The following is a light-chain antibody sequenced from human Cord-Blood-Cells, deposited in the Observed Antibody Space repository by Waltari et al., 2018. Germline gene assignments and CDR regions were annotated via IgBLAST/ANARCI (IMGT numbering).Light chain of an antibody. Sequence: QSALTQPASVSGSPGQSITISCTGTSSDVGGYNYVSWYQQHPGKAPKLMIYAVSNRPSGVSNLFSGSKSGNTASLTISGLQAEDEADYYCSSYTSSSTVVFGGGTKLTVL. V-gene: IGLV2-14*01. J-gene: IGLJ2*01. CDR2: AVS. CDR1: SSDVGGYNY. CDR3: SSYTSSSTVV.